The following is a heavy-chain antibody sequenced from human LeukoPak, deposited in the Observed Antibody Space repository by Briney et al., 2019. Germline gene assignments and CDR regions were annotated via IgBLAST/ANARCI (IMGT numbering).Heavy chain of an antibody. J-gene: IGHJ5*02. CDR1: GFTFSSYA. V-gene: IGHV3-23*01. CDR2: ISGSGGRGITT. Sequence: PGGSLRLSCAASGFTFSSYAMSWVRQAPGKGLEWVSGISGSGGRGITTYYADSVKGRFTISRDNSKNTLYLQMNSLRAEDTAVYFCAKGGGLRFDPWGQGTLVTVSS. CDR3: AKGGGLRFDP.